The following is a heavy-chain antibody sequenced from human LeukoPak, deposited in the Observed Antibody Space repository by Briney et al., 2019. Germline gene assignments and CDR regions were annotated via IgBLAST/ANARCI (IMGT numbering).Heavy chain of an antibody. CDR1: GFTSSGYS. Sequence: GGSLRLSCAASGFTSSGYSMNWVRQAPGKGLEWVSSISSSSGHIHYADSVKGRFTISRDNAKNSVYLQMNSLRAEDTAVYFCGRDSVTVAPAAPDYWGKGTLVTVSS. CDR2: ISSSSGHI. V-gene: IGHV3-21*01. J-gene: IGHJ4*02. CDR3: GRDSVTVAPAAPDY. D-gene: IGHD2-2*01.